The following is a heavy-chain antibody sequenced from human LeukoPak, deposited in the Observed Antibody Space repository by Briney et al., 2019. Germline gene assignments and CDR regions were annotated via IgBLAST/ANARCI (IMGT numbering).Heavy chain of an antibody. CDR1: GGSISSYY. J-gene: IGHJ4*02. D-gene: IGHD2-2*01. Sequence: SETLSLTCTVSGGSISSYYWSWIRQPPGKGLDWIGYIYYNGRANYNPSLKSRVTISVDTSKNQFSLKLSSVTAADAAVYFCARGYCSGTRCFGYWGQGTLVTVSS. CDR2: IYYNGRA. CDR3: ARGYCSGTRCFGY. V-gene: IGHV4-59*01.